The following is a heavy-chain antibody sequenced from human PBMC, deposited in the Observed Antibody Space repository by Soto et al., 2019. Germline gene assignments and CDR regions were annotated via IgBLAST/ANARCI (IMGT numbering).Heavy chain of an antibody. CDR2: IFSNDEK. CDR3: ARISNYYYYGMDV. CDR1: GFSLSNARMG. V-gene: IGHV2-26*01. Sequence: QVTLKESGPVLVKPTETLTLTCTVSGFSLSNARMGVSWIRQPPGKALEWLAHIFSNDEKSYSTSLKSRLTISKDTSKSQVVLTMTNMDPVDTATYYCARISNYYYYGMDVWGQGTTVTVSS. J-gene: IGHJ6*02.